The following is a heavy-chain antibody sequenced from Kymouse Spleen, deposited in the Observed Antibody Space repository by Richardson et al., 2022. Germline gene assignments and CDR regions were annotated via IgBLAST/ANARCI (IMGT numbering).Heavy chain of an antibody. J-gene: IGHJ4*02. CDR1: GFTFDDYA. CDR3: AKDRYYDFWSGYLVRGVIPPFDY. CDR2: ISWNSGSI. Sequence: EVQLVESGGGLVQPGRSLRLSCAASGFTFDDYAMHWVRQAPGKGLEWVSGISWNSGSIGYADSVKGRFTISRDNAKNSLYLQMNSLRAEDTALYYCAKDRYYDFWSGYLVRGVIPPFDYWGQGTLVTVSS. V-gene: IGHV3-9*01. D-gene: IGHD3-3*01.